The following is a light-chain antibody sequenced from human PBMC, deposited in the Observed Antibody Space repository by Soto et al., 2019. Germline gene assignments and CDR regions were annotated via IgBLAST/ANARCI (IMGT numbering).Light chain of an antibody. V-gene: IGKV3-20*01. Sequence: EIVLTQSPGTLSLSPGERATLSCRASQSVPNNYLAWYQQKSGQAPRRLIFGASFRASGVPDRFSGSGSGTDFTLTNSRLEPEDFAVYHCQQYGSSTTFGQGTKVEIK. J-gene: IGKJ1*01. CDR1: QSVPNNY. CDR2: GAS. CDR3: QQYGSSTT.